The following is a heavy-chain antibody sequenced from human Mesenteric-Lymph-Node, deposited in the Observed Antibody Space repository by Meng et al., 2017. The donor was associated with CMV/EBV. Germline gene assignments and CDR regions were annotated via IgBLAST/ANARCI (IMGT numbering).Heavy chain of an antibody. J-gene: IGHJ6*02. D-gene: IGHD1-1*01. CDR3: AKTGFEAGRTGGLYYYYYDMDV. V-gene: IGHV3-23*01. CDR2: ISGSPGGT. CDR1: GFAFGVSG. Sequence: GGSLRLSCAASGFAFGVSGMHWVRQAPGKGLEWVSSISGSPGGTYYADSVKGRFTISRDNLENTVYLQMNSLRAEDTAVYYCAKTGFEAGRTGGLYYYYYDMDVWGQGTTVTVSS.